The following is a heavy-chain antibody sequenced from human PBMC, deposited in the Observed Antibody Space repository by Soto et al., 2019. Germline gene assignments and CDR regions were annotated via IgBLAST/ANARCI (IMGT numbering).Heavy chain of an antibody. Sequence: SETLSLTCAVTGGSINNSDWWSWVRQPPGKGLEWIGEIYHSGSYNYNPSLKSRVTISVDTSKNQFSLKLSSVTAADTAVYYCARRGSGSYSDYWGQGTLVTVS. V-gene: IGHV4-4*02. J-gene: IGHJ4*02. CDR1: GGSINNSDW. D-gene: IGHD3-10*01. CDR2: IYHSGSY. CDR3: ARRGSGSYSDY.